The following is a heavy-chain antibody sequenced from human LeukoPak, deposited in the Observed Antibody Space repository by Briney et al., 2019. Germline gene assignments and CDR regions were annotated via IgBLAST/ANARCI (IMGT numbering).Heavy chain of an antibody. Sequence: SETLSLTCTVSGGSISSYYWSWIRQPAGKGLEWIGYIYYSGSTNYNPSLKSRVTISVDTSKNQFSLKLSSVTAADTAVYYCARGMYYDFWSGYYTHNWFDPWGQGTLVTVSS. D-gene: IGHD3-3*01. J-gene: IGHJ5*02. V-gene: IGHV4-59*01. CDR2: IYYSGST. CDR3: ARGMYYDFWSGYYTHNWFDP. CDR1: GGSISSYY.